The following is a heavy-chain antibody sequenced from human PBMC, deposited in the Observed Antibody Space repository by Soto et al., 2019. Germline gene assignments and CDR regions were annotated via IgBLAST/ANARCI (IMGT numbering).Heavy chain of an antibody. D-gene: IGHD3-9*01. J-gene: IGHJ3*01. V-gene: IGHV1-18*01. Sequence: ASVKVSCKASGYTFTSYGISWVRQDPGQGLEWMGWISAYNGNTNYAQKLQGRVTMTTDTSTSTAYMELRSLRSDDTAVYYCARDLYYDILTGLGASKVWGQGTMVTVSS. CDR1: GYTFTSYG. CDR3: ARDLYYDILTGLGASKV. CDR2: ISAYNGNT.